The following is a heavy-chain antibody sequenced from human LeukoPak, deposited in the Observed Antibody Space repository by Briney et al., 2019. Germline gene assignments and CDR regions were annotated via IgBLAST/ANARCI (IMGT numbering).Heavy chain of an antibody. D-gene: IGHD3-22*01. V-gene: IGHV1-69*04. Sequence: ASVTVSCKASGGTFSSYAISWVRQAPGQGREWMGRIIPILGIANYAQKFQGRVTITADKSTSTAYMELSSLRSEDTAVYYCARSSGYSIYYYYGMDVWGQGTTVTVSS. CDR1: GGTFSSYA. CDR2: IIPILGIA. CDR3: ARSSGYSIYYYYGMDV. J-gene: IGHJ6*02.